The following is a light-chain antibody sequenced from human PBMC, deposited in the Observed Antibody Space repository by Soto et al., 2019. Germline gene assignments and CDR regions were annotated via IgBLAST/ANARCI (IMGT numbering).Light chain of an antibody. CDR1: SSDVGGYNY. J-gene: IGLJ2*01. Sequence: QSVLTQPASVSGSPGQSITISCTGTSSDVGGYNYGSWYQQHPGKAPKLMIYDVSNRPSGVSNRFSGSKSGNTASLTISGLQAEDEADDYCSSYTSSSTVVFGGGTKLTVL. V-gene: IGLV2-14*01. CDR3: SSYTSSSTVV. CDR2: DVS.